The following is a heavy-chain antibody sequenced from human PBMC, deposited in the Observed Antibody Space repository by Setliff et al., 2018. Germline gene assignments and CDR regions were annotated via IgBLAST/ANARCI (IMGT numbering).Heavy chain of an antibody. CDR3: ARDPNGDYIGAFDM. Sequence: GGSLRLSCAASGLTFSSDAMTWVRQTPGKGLEWVSVISSDGVRTFYADSVKGRFTISRDNSKSTLYLQMSGLRDEDTAIYFCARDPNGDYIGAFDMWGQGTMVTVSS. D-gene: IGHD4-17*01. V-gene: IGHV3-23*03. J-gene: IGHJ3*02. CDR1: GLTFSSDA. CDR2: ISSDGVRT.